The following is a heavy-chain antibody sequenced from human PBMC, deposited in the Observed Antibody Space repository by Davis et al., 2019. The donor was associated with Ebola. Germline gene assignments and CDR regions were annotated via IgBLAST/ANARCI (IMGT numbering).Heavy chain of an antibody. D-gene: IGHD6-13*01. Sequence: SETLSLTCTVSGASITTYYWSWIRQPPGKGLEWIGYIYFSGTTNYNPSLKSRVTISLDTSKNQFSLKLSSVTAADTAVYYCARAEQQLDPFDYWGQGTLVTVSS. V-gene: IGHV4-59*12. J-gene: IGHJ4*02. CDR2: IYFSGTT. CDR3: ARAEQQLDPFDY. CDR1: GASITTYY.